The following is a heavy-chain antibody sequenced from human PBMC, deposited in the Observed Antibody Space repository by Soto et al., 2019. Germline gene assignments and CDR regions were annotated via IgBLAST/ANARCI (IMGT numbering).Heavy chain of an antibody. CDR3: ARVRITIFGVVDWFDP. CDR1: GGSISSGGYY. D-gene: IGHD3-3*01. V-gene: IGHV4-31*03. CDR2: IYYSGST. J-gene: IGHJ5*02. Sequence: SETLSLTCTVSGGSISSGGYYWSWIRQHPGKGLEWIGYIYYSGSTYYNPSLKSRVTISVDTSKNQFSLKLSSVTAADTAVYYCARVRITIFGVVDWFDPWGQGTLVTVSS.